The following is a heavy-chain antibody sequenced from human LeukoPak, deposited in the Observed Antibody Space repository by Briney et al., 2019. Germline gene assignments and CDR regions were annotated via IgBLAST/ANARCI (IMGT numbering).Heavy chain of an antibody. J-gene: IGHJ4*02. Sequence: SETLSLTCTVSGDSISISNYYWGWIRQPPGRGLEWIGSISYSGAYYNPSLKSRLTISVDTSKNHFSLNLRSVTAADAAVYYCVRRTSNPVGAIDYWGRGTLVTVSS. CDR3: VRRTSNPVGAIDY. CDR2: ISYSGA. CDR1: GDSISISNYY. V-gene: IGHV4-39*01. D-gene: IGHD1-26*01.